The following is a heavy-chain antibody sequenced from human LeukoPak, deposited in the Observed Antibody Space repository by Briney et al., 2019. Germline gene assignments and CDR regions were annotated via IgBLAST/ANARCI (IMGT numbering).Heavy chain of an antibody. CDR1: GYTFTSYY. J-gene: IGHJ4*02. D-gene: IGHD6-6*01. V-gene: IGHV1-46*01. CDR3: ARDPNSSSSGFYFDY. Sequence: ASVKVSCKASGYTFTSYYMHWVRQAPGQGLEWMGIINPSGGGTSYAQKFQGRVTMTRDMSTSTVYMELSSLRSEDTAVYYCARDPNSSSSGFYFDYWGQGTLVTVSS. CDR2: INPSGGGT.